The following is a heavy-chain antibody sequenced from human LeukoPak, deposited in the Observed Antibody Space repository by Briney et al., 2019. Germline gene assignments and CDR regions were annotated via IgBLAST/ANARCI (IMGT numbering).Heavy chain of an antibody. CDR2: ISGSGGST. J-gene: IGHJ4*02. CDR3: AKDLDVGGDRQPIDY. Sequence: PGGSLRLSCAASGFTFSSYAMSWVRQAPGKGLEWVSAISGSGGSTYYADSVKGRFTISRDTSKNTLYLQMNSLRAEDTAVYYCAKDLDVGGDRQPIDYWGQGTLVTVSS. D-gene: IGHD4-17*01. V-gene: IGHV3-23*01. CDR1: GFTFSSYA.